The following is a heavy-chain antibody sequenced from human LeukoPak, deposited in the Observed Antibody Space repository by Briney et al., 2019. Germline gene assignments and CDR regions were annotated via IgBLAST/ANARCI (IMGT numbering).Heavy chain of an antibody. CDR3: ARAPMVRGVITSFDQ. D-gene: IGHD3-10*01. V-gene: IGHV3-48*02. Sequence: GGSLILSCAASGFTFSSSSMTWVRQAPGRGLEWVSYIDSSSSTIYSADSVRGRFTISRDNAENSLYLQMSSLRDEDTAVYYCARAPMVRGVITSFDQWGQGTLVTVSS. CDR2: IDSSSSTI. CDR1: GFTFSSSS. J-gene: IGHJ4*02.